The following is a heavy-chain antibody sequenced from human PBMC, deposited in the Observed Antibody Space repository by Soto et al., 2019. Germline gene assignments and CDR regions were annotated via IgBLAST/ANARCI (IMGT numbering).Heavy chain of an antibody. J-gene: IGHJ5*02. V-gene: IGHV1-18*04. CDR1: GYTFTSYG. Sequence: ASVKVSCKASGYTFTSYGISWVRQAPGQGLEWLGWVTGYIGNTNYAQQLRERVTMTTDTSTSTDYMERRSLGSDDTAVYYGARAGPPTDPWGQGTLVTVSS. CDR3: ARAGPPTDP. CDR2: VTGYIGNT.